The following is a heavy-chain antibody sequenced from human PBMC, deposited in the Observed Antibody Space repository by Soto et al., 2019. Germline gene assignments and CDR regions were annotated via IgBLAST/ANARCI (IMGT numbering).Heavy chain of an antibody. J-gene: IGHJ4*02. Sequence: QVQLLQSGAEVKKPGASVKVSCKASGYTFTSYGISWVRQAPGQGLEWMGWISGYNGNTNYAQKLQGRVTMTTDTPTSTAYTELRSLASDDTAVYYCARDLALYRGSYLCFDYWGQGTLVTVSS. CDR3: ARDLALYRGSYLCFDY. CDR2: ISGYNGNT. CDR1: GYTFTSYG. V-gene: IGHV1-18*01. D-gene: IGHD1-26*01.